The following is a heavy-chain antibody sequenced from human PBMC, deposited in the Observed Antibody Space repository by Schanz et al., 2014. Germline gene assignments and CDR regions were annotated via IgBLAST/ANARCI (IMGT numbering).Heavy chain of an antibody. CDR3: ARDGDFDY. J-gene: IGHJ4*02. Sequence: QVQLVDSGGGLVKPGGSLRLSCAASGFTFSDYYMTWIRQAPGKGLEWVSGIGPASDPYYAGSVKGRFTISRDNSENTLFLQMSSLRAEDTAVYYCARDGDFDYWGQGTLVTVSS. V-gene: IGHV3-11*06. CDR2: IGPASDP. CDR1: GFTFSDYY.